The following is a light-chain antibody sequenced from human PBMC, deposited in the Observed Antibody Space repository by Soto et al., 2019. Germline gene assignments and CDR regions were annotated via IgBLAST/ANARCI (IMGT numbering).Light chain of an antibody. J-gene: IGKJ5*01. CDR2: KAS. V-gene: IGKV1-5*03. CDR3: QQINSYLSIT. CDR1: QTISSW. Sequence: DIQMTQSPSTLSGSVGDRVTITCRASQTISSWLAWYQQKPGKAPKLLIYKASTLKSGVPSRFSGSGSGTEFTLTISSLQPEDFATYYCQQINSYLSITFGQGTRLEIK.